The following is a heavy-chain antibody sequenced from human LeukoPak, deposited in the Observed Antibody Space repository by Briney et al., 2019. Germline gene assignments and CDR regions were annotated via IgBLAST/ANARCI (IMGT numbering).Heavy chain of an antibody. J-gene: IGHJ6*02. V-gene: IGHV1-69*04. Sequence: ASVKVSCKASGGTFSSYAISWVRQAPEQGLEWMGRIIPILGIANYAQKFQGRVTITADKSTSTAYMELSSLRSEDTAVYYCARDRGCGGDCYYYYYGMDVWGQGTTVTVSS. CDR2: IIPILGIA. CDR1: GGTFSSYA. D-gene: IGHD2-21*02. CDR3: ARDRGCGGDCYYYYYGMDV.